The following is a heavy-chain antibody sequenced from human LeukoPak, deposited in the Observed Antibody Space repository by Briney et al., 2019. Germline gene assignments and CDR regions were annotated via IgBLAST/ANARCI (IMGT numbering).Heavy chain of an antibody. CDR1: GYTFTTYY. V-gene: IGHV1-46*01. Sequence: ASVKVSCKASGYTFTTYYMHWVRQAPGQGLEWMGIINPSGGSTSYAQKFQGRVTMTRDTSTSTVYMELSSLRSEDTAVYYCARGVLYCSGGSCYSSYYGMDVWGQGTTVTVSS. CDR3: ARGVLYCSGGSCYSSYYGMDV. D-gene: IGHD2-15*01. J-gene: IGHJ6*02. CDR2: INPSGGST.